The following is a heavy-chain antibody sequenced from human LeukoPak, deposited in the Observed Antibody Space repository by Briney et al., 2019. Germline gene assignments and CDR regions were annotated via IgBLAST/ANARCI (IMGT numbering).Heavy chain of an antibody. CDR3: ARQPWYNWNSVPYYYYYMDV. Sequence: SETLSLTCAVSGYSISSGYYWGWIRQPPGKGLEWIGSIYHSGSTYYDPSLKSRVTISVDTSKNQFSLKLSSVTAADTAVYYCARQPWYNWNSVPYYYYYMDVWGKGTTVTVSS. CDR2: IYHSGST. V-gene: IGHV4-38-2*01. CDR1: GYSISSGYY. D-gene: IGHD1-1*01. J-gene: IGHJ6*03.